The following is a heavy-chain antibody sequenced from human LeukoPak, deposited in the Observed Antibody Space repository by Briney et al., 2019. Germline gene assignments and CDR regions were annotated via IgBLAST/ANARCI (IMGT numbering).Heavy chain of an antibody. V-gene: IGHV3-30*03. CDR3: ARGREQWPNYYYGMDV. CDR1: GFTFSSYG. J-gene: IGHJ6*02. Sequence: GGSLRLSCAASGFTFSSYGMHWVRQAPGKGLEWVAVISYDGSNKYYADSVKGRFTISRDNSKNTLYLQMNSLRAEDTAVYYCARGREQWPNYYYGMDVWGQGTTVTVSS. D-gene: IGHD6-19*01. CDR2: ISYDGSNK.